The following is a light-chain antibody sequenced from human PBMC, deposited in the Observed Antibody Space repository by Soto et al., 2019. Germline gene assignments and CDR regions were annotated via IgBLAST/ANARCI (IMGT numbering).Light chain of an antibody. CDR1: SSDVGGYNY. V-gene: IGLV2-14*03. CDR2: DVT. Sequence: QSALTQPASVSGSPGQSITISCTGTSSDVGGYNYVSWYQHHPGKAPKLIIYDVTNRPSAVSNPFSGSKSGNTASLTISGLQPEDAADYYCSSYTTSNARQVVFGTGTKLTAL. J-gene: IGLJ1*01. CDR3: SSYTTSNARQVV.